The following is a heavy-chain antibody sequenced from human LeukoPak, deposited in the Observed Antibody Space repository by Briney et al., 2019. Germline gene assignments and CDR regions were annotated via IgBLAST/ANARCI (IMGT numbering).Heavy chain of an antibody. Sequence: GASVKVSCKASGYTFTGYYMHWVRQAPGQGLEWMGWINPNSGGTNYAQKFQGRVTMTRDTSISTAYMELSSLRSEDTAVYYCARDRKYCSSTSCPDAFDIWGQGTMVTVSS. J-gene: IGHJ3*02. CDR3: ARDRKYCSSTSCPDAFDI. V-gene: IGHV1-2*02. CDR1: GYTFTGYY. D-gene: IGHD2-2*01. CDR2: INPNSGGT.